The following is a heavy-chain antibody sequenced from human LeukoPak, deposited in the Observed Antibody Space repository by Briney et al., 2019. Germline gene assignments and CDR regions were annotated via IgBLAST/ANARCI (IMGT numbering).Heavy chain of an antibody. Sequence: PGRSLRLSCAASGFTFSSFAMHWVRQAPVKGLEWVAVISYDGSNKYYADSVKGRFTISRDNSKNTLYLQMNSLRAEDTAVYYCASHGVGAPPGGAVDIWGQGTMVTVSS. V-gene: IGHV3-30-3*01. CDR2: ISYDGSNK. CDR3: ASHGVGAPPGGAVDI. J-gene: IGHJ3*02. D-gene: IGHD1-26*01. CDR1: GFTFSSFA.